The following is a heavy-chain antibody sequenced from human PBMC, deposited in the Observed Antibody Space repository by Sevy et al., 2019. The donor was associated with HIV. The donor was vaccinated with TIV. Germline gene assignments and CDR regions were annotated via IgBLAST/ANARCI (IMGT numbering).Heavy chain of an antibody. Sequence: SETLSLTCTVSGGSISSGSYYWSWIRQPAGKGLEWIGRIYTSGSTNYNPSLKSRVTISVDTPKNQFSLNLSSVTAADTAVYYCAREVLHGSGTFYYFYMDVWGKGTTVTVSS. CDR2: IYTSGST. CDR3: AREVLHGSGTFYYFYMDV. J-gene: IGHJ6*03. CDR1: GGSISSGSYY. V-gene: IGHV4-61*02. D-gene: IGHD3-10*01.